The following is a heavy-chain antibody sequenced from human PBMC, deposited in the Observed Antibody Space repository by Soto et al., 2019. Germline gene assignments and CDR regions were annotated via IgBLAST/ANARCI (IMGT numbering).Heavy chain of an antibody. D-gene: IGHD5-12*01. J-gene: IGHJ3*02. CDR2: IWYDGSKK. Sequence: PGGSLSLSCAASGFTFSSYGMHWVRQAPGKGLEWVAVIWYDGSKKYYADSVKGRFTISRDNSKNTLYLQMNSLRAEDTAVYYCARDFVVATEPHAFDIWGQGTMVTVSS. V-gene: IGHV3-33*08. CDR1: GFTFSSYG. CDR3: ARDFVVATEPHAFDI.